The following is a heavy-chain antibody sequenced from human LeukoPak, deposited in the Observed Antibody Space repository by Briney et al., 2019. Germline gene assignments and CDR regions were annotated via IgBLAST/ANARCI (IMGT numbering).Heavy chain of an antibody. CDR1: GFTFSDYY. J-gene: IGHJ3*02. CDR2: ISSSGSTI. D-gene: IGHD1-26*01. CDR3: ARTRGSYGGHDAFDI. V-gene: IGHV3-11*04. Sequence: GGSLRLSCAASGFTFSDYYMSWVRQAPGKGLEWVSYISSSGSTIYYADSVKGRFTISRGNAKNSLYLQMNSLGAEDTAVYYCARTRGSYGGHDAFDIWGQGTMVTVSS.